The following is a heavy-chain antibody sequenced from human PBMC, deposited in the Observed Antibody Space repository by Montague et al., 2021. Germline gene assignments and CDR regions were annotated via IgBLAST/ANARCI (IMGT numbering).Heavy chain of an antibody. Sequence: YLRLSCAASGFSFTSYAVNWVRQAPGEGLEWVSSITDIGPGTYYADSVKGRFTISRDNSKNTQYLQMNSLRVDDTAVYYCAKASKKLRNYYYTMDVWGQGTTVTVSS. V-gene: IGHV3-23*01. CDR2: ITDIGPGT. J-gene: IGHJ6*02. CDR1: GFSFTSYA. CDR3: AKASKKLRNYYYTMDV.